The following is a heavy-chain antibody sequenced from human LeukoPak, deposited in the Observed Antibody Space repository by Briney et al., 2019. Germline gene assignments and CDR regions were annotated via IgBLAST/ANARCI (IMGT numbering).Heavy chain of an antibody. CDR2: MNPNSGNT. V-gene: IGHV1-8*01. J-gene: IGHJ4*02. Sequence: ASVKVSCKASGYTFTSYDIKWVRDATGQRHEWMGWMNPNSGNTGYAQKFQGRVTMTRNTSISTAYMELSSLRSEDTAVYYCARGIYGVPAAAPFDYWGQGTLVTVSS. D-gene: IGHD2-2*01. CDR1: GYTFTSYD. CDR3: ARGIYGVPAAAPFDY.